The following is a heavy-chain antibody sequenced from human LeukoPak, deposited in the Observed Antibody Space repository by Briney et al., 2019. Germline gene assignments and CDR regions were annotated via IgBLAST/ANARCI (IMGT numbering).Heavy chain of an antibody. CDR1: GYTFTSYY. CDR2: INPSGGST. D-gene: IGHD3-22*01. Sequence: ASVKVSCTASGYTFTSYYMHWVRQAPGQGLEWMGIINPSGGSTSYEQKFQGRVTMTRDMSTSTVYMELSSLRSEDTAVYYCARDRGGYIYYYYYMDVWGKGTTVTVSS. J-gene: IGHJ6*03. CDR3: ARDRGGYIYYYYYMDV. V-gene: IGHV1-46*01.